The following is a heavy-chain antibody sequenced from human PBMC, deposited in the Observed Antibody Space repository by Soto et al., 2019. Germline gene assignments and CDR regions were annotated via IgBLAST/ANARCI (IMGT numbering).Heavy chain of an antibody. CDR2: INAGNGNT. J-gene: IGHJ5*02. CDR1: GYTFTSYA. V-gene: IGHV1-3*01. CDR3: ARGQTYYYGSGSSGWFDP. D-gene: IGHD3-10*01. Sequence: QVQLVQSGAEVKKPGASVKVSCKASGYTFTSYAMHWVRQAPGQRLEWMGWINAGNGNTKYSQKFQGRVTITRDTSASTDYMELSSLRSEDTPVYYCARGQTYYYGSGSSGWFDPWGQGTLVTVSS.